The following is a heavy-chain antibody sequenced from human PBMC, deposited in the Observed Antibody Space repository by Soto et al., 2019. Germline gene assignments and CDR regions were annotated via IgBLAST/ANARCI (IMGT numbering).Heavy chain of an antibody. J-gene: IGHJ3*02. V-gene: IGHV3-23*01. Sequence: VGSLRLSCAASGFTFSSYAMSWVRQTPGKGLEWVSAISGNAGSTYYADSVKGRFTISRDNSKNTLYLQMNSLRAEDTAIYYCAKDIVVVPAAGDAFAIWGQGTMVTVSS. CDR1: GFTFSSYA. D-gene: IGHD2-2*01. CDR2: ISGNAGST. CDR3: AKDIVVVPAAGDAFAI.